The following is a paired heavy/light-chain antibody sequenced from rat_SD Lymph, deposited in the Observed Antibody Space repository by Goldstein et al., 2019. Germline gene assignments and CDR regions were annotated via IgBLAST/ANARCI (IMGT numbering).Light chain of an antibody. CDR1: SSGIY. Sequence: DNVLPQSPTTMAASPGEKVTITCHASSSGIYMNWHQQKSGTSPKLWIYDTSKLASGVPDRFSGSGSGTSYSLTINTMETEDAATYYCQQCCSTPLTFGSGTKLEIK. J-gene: IGKJ5*01. V-gene: IGKV4S10*01. CDR3: QQCCSTPLT. CDR2: DTS.
Heavy chain of an antibody. J-gene: IGHJ1*01. CDR2: ISYDGSST. V-gene: IGHV5-7*01. Sequence: EVQLVESGGGLVQPGRSMKLSCAASGFTFNNYDMAWVCQAPKKGLEWVATISYDGSSTYYRDSVKGRFTISRDNAKSTLYLQMDSLRSEDTATYYCARLEKLDWYFDFWGPGTMVTVSS. D-gene: IGHD4-2*01. CDR1: GFTFNNYD. CDR3: ARLEKLDWYFDF.